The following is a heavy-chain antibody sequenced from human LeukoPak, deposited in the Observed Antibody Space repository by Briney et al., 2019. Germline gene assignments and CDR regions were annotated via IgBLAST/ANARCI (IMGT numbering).Heavy chain of an antibody. D-gene: IGHD1-26*01. CDR2: INDDETST. CDR1: GFSFSSSW. V-gene: IGHV3-74*01. Sequence: GGSLTLSCAASGFSFSSSWMHWVRQVPGRGLEWVSRINDDETSTTYAESVKGRFTISRDNAKNTLFLQMNSLRAEDTAVYYCATTGSGSYYDYWGQRTLVTVSS. J-gene: IGHJ4*02. CDR3: ATTGSGSYYDY.